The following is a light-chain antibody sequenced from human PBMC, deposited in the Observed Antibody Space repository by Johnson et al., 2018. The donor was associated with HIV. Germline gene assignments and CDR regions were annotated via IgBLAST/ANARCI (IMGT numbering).Light chain of an antibody. CDR3: GTWDSSRSGV. CDR1: SSNIGNNY. CDR2: DNN. Sequence: QSVLTQPPSVSAAPGQKVTISCSGSSSNIGNNYVSWYQQVPGTAPKLLIYDNNKRPSGIPDRFSGSKSGTSATLGITGLQTGDEADYYCGTWDSSRSGVFGTGTKVTVL. J-gene: IGLJ1*01. V-gene: IGLV1-51*01.